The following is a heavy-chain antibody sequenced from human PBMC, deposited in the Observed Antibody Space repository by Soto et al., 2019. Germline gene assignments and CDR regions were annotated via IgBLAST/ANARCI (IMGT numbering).Heavy chain of an antibody. CDR1: GDTFKNGV. CDR2: IIPLFGTT. J-gene: IGHJ6*02. D-gene: IGHD3-10*01. V-gene: IGHV1-69*01. CDR3: AAELGFGKLSVV. Sequence: QVQVVQSGVEVRRPGSSVKVSCKASGDTFKNGVISWVRQSPGQGLEWMGGIIPLFGTTDFAQRFQGRLKIRTDASTTTAYMELSRLRSEDTATYYCAAELGFGKLSVVWGQGTTVIVSS.